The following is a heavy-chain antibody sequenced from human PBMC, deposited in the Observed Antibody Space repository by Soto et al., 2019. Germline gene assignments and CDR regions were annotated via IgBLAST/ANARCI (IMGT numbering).Heavy chain of an antibody. D-gene: IGHD1-7*01. CDR3: ARGELTTYFDY. Sequence: QVQLQESGPGLVKPSETLSLTCAVSGGSISSYYWSWIRQPPGKGLEWIGYFYYSGSTNYNPSLKSRVTISVDTSKNQFSLKLSSVSAADTEVYYCARGELTTYFDYWGQGTLVTVSS. CDR1: GGSISSYY. J-gene: IGHJ4*02. V-gene: IGHV4-59*01. CDR2: FYYSGST.